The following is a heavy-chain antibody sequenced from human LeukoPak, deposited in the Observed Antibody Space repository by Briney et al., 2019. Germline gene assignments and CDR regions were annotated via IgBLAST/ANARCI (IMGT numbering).Heavy chain of an antibody. Sequence: GGSLRLSCAASGFTFSSYWMSWVRQAPGKGLEWVASIKQDGSEKYYVDSVKGRFTISRDDAKNSLYLQMNSLRAEDTAVYYCARVIAVAGFDYWGQGTLVTVSS. D-gene: IGHD6-19*01. V-gene: IGHV3-7*01. CDR3: ARVIAVAGFDY. J-gene: IGHJ4*02. CDR2: IKQDGSEK. CDR1: GFTFSSYW.